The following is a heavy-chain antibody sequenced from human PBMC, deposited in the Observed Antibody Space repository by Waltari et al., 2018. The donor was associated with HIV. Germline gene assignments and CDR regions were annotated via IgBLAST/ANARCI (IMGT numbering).Heavy chain of an antibody. CDR2: ISWNSVSI. Sequence: EVQLVESGGDSIQPGRSLRLSCVVSGFNFNDYAMYWVRQAPGKGLEWVSGISWNSVSIGYADSVKGRFTISRDNARNSLFLQMDSLRVEDTALYYCTRDKSTVTTGSFEHWGQGTPVTVSS. J-gene: IGHJ4*02. D-gene: IGHD4-17*01. CDR3: TRDKSTVTTGSFEH. CDR1: GFNFNDYA. V-gene: IGHV3-9*01.